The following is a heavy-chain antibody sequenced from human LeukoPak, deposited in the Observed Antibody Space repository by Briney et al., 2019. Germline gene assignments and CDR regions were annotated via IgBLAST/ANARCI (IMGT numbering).Heavy chain of an antibody. J-gene: IGHJ5*02. CDR2: INPGGGST. D-gene: IGHD4-17*01. V-gene: IGHV1-46*01. Sequence: GASVKVSCKASGYTFTTYYMHWVRQAPGQGLEWMGIINPGGGSTTYAQKFQGRVTMTRDTSTSTVYMELSSLRSEDTAVYYCARDYGDYVNWFDPWGQGTLVTVSS. CDR1: GYTFTTYY. CDR3: ARDYGDYVNWFDP.